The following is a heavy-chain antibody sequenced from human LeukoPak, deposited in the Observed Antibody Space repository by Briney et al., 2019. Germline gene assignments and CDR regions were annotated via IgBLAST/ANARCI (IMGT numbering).Heavy chain of an antibody. V-gene: IGHV4-59*01. CDR2: IYNSGST. D-gene: IGHD7-27*01. CDR1: GGSINSYY. Sequence: SETLSLTCTVPGGSINSYYWSWIRQPPGKGLEWIGYIYNSGSTNYNPSLKSRLTISVDTAKNQFSLKLSYVTAADTAVYFCARESSWGNFDYWGQGTLVTVSS. CDR3: ARESSWGNFDY. J-gene: IGHJ4*02.